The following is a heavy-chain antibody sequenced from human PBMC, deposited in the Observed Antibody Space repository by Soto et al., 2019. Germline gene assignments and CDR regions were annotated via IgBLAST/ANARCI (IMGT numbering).Heavy chain of an antibody. J-gene: IGHJ4*02. CDR2: ISGSGSTI. CDR1: GFTFSDYY. V-gene: IGHV3-11*01. CDR3: ARDNGSDITPRRALDY. D-gene: IGHD3-9*01. Sequence: QVQLVESGGGLVKPGGSLRLSCAASGFTFSDYYMSWIRQAPGKGLEWVSYISGSGSTIYYADSVKGRFTISRDNXKXXRYLQMNSLRAEDTAVYYCARDNGSDITPRRALDYWGQGTLVTVSS.